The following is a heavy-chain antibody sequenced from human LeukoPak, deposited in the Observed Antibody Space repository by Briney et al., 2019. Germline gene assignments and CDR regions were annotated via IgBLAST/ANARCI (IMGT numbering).Heavy chain of an antibody. V-gene: IGHV1-18*01. CDR3: ARDQYSGSYYTYYYYYMDV. Sequence: AASVKVSCKASGHTFSSYGISWVRQAPGQGLEWMGWISAYNGNTNYAQKLQGRVTMTTDTSTSTAYMELKSLRSDDTAVYYCARDQYSGSYYTYYYYYMDVWGKGTTVTVSS. J-gene: IGHJ6*03. CDR2: ISAYNGNT. CDR1: GHTFSSYG. D-gene: IGHD1-26*01.